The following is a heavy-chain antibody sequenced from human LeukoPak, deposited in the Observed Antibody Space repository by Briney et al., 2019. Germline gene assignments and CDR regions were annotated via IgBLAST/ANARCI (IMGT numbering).Heavy chain of an antibody. J-gene: IGHJ4*02. CDR2: ISSGGTYE. CDR1: GFTFSNYA. CDR3: ARDPPALEDFDY. V-gene: IGHV3-30*07. Sequence: GGSLRLSCAASGFTFSNYAMHWVRQAPGKGLEWVSLISSGGTYEYYADSAKGRFTISRDSGKNSLYLHMSSLRAEDTAVYYCARDPPALEDFDYWGQGTQVTVSS.